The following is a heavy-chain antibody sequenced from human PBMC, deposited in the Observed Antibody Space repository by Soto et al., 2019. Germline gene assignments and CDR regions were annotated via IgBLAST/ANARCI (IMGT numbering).Heavy chain of an antibody. V-gene: IGHV1-8*01. J-gene: IGHJ6*03. CDR1: GYTFTNYD. CDR2: INPNTGNT. Sequence: ASVKVSCKASGYTFTNYDINWVRQTTGQGLEWMGWINPNTGNTGCAQTFQGRVTMTRNTSITTAYMELSSLTSEDTAVYYCARTYSSSSSYFYYYIDVWGKGTTVTVS. D-gene: IGHD6-6*01. CDR3: ARTYSSSSSYFYYYIDV.